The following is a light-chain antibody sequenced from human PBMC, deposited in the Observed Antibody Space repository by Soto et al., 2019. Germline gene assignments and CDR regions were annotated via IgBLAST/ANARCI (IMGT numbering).Light chain of an antibody. V-gene: IGLV2-8*01. J-gene: IGLJ2*01. CDR3: SSYAGSNNSTHLRYVV. CDR2: EVS. Sequence: QSALTQPPSASGSPGQSVTISCTGTSSDVGGYNYVSWYQQHPGKAPKLMIYEVSKRPSGVPDRFSGSKSGNTASLTVSGLQAEDEADYYCSSYAGSNNSTHLRYVVFGGGTKLTVL. CDR1: SSDVGGYNY.